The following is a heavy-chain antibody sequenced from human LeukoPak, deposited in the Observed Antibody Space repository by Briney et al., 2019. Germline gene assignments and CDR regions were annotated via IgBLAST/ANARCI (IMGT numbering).Heavy chain of an antibody. CDR1: GGSFSGYF. J-gene: IGHJ3*02. CDR3: ARVPIFHCSSTSCPDDAFDI. CDR2: IYYRGGT. Sequence: PSETLSLTCAVYGGSFSGYFWSWLRQPPGRGRGGIGHIYYRGGTNYNPSLKSRVTISVDTSKTQFSLKLSSVTAADTAVYYCARVPIFHCSSTSCPDDAFDIWGQGTMVTVSS. D-gene: IGHD2-2*01. V-gene: IGHV4-59*01.